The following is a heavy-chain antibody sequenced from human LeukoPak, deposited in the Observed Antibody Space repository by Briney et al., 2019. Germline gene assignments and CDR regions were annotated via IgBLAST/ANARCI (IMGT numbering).Heavy chain of an antibody. CDR1: GGTFSSYA. CDR2: IIPIFGTA. J-gene: IGHJ4*02. Sequence: SVKVSCKASGGTFSSYAISWVRQAPGQGLEWMGGIIPIFGTANYAQKFQGRVTITTDEPTSTAYMELSSLRSEDTAVYYCARASPPYYYDSSGYYFDYWGQGTLVTVSS. V-gene: IGHV1-69*05. D-gene: IGHD3-22*01. CDR3: ARASPPYYYDSSGYYFDY.